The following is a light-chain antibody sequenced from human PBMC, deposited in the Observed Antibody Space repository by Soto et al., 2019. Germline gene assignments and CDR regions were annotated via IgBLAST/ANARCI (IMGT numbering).Light chain of an antibody. CDR1: QTISSW. J-gene: IGKJ4*01. V-gene: IGKV1-5*01. CDR2: DAS. CDR3: QQYNSYSPT. Sequence: DIQMTQSPSTLSASVGGRLTIPGRASQTISSWLAWYQQKPGKAPKLLIYDASSLESGVPSRFSGSGSGTEFTLTISSLQPDDFATYYCQQYNSYSPTFGGGTKVDIK.